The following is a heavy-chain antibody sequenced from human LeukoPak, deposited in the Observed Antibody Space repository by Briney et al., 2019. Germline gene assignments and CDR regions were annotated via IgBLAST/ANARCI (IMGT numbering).Heavy chain of an antibody. J-gene: IGHJ4*02. V-gene: IGHV4-59*08. D-gene: IGHD2-21*02. CDR1: GGSISSYY. CDR2: IYYSGST. CDR3: ARLDYCGGDCYPRYYFDY. Sequence: SETLSLTCTVSGGSISSYYWSWIRQPPGKGLEWIGYIYYSGSTNYNPSLKSRVTISVDTSKNQFSLKLSSVTAADTAVYYCARLDYCGGDCYPRYYFDYWGQGTLVTASS.